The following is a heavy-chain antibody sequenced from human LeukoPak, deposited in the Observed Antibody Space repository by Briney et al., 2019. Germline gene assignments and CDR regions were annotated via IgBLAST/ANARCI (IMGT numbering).Heavy chain of an antibody. V-gene: IGHV3-7*01. CDR2: IKQDGSEK. CDR1: GFIFSHYG. CDR3: ASRRGGY. J-gene: IGHJ4*02. Sequence: GGSLRLSCAASGFIFSHYGMHWVRQAPGKGLEWVANIKQDGSEKEYVDSVKGRFTISRDNAKNSLYLQMNSLRAEDTAVYYCASRRGGYWGQGTLVTVSS. D-gene: IGHD1-14*01.